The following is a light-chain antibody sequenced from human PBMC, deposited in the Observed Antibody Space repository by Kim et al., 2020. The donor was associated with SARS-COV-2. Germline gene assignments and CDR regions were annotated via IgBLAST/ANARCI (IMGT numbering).Light chain of an antibody. CDR1: EGTGDY. CDR2: GAS. V-gene: IGKV1-27*01. Sequence: DIQMTQSPSSLSASVGDRVTITCRASEGTGDYVAWYQQKPGKLPHLLISGASTLKEEVSSRFSGSRSGAHYTLTISSLQPEDVATYYCQKYNNVPLTFGGGTKVDIK. CDR3: QKYNNVPLT. J-gene: IGKJ4*01.